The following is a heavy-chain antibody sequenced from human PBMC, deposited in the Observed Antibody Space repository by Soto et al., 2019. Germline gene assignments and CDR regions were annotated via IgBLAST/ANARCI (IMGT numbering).Heavy chain of an antibody. CDR1: GFNFSSYS. Sequence: EVQLVESGGGLVKPGGSLRLACVASGFNFSSYSMNWVRQAPGKGLEWVSSISSSSSYINYADSLKGRFTISRDNAKKSLYLQINSLRADDTAVYYCARGTTLITPLWCDPWCQGTLVTVSA. J-gene: IGHJ5*02. V-gene: IGHV3-21*01. CDR2: ISSSSSYI. CDR3: ARGTTLITPLWCDP. D-gene: IGHD4-17*01.